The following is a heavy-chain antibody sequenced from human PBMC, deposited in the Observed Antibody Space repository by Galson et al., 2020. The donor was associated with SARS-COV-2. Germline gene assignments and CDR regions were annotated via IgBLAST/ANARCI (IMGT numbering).Heavy chain of an antibody. CDR1: GASISQNY. CDR3: ARGITGSQFDP. Sequence: SETLSLTCTISGASISQNYWTWIRQSPQKGQEWIGYIYHNGNANSNPSLKSRVSISVDPSKNQYSLKLTSVSAADTAVYYCARGITGSQFDPWGQGTQVTVSS. J-gene: IGHJ5*02. CDR2: IYHNGNA. V-gene: IGHV4-59*13. D-gene: IGHD1-20*01.